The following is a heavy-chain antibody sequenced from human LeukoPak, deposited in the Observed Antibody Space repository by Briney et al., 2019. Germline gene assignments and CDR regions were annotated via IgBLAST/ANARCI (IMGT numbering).Heavy chain of an antibody. CDR3: AKEDDNYDILFYFDY. CDR2: IRYDGSNK. D-gene: IGHD3-22*01. CDR1: GFTSSNFD. J-gene: IGHJ4*02. Sequence: GGSLRLSCAAAGFTSSNFDMHWVRQAPSKGLEWVAFIRYDGSNKYYADSVKGRLTISRDNSKNTQYLQMNNLRAEDTAVYYCAKEDDNYDILFYFDYWGQGTLVTVSS. V-gene: IGHV3-30*02.